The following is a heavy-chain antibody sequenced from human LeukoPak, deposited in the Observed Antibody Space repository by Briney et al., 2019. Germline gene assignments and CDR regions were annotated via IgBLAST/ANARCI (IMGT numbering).Heavy chain of an antibody. J-gene: IGHJ4*02. CDR3: AKNAHYQGYSYGGIDY. CDR1: GFTFSSYG. D-gene: IGHD5-18*01. Sequence: GGSLRLSCAASGFTFSSYGMHWVRQAPGKELEWVAVISYDGSDKYSADSVKGRFTISRDNSKNTLYLQMNSLRAEDTAVYYCAKNAHYQGYSYGGIDYWGQGTLVTVSS. V-gene: IGHV3-30*18. CDR2: ISYDGSDK.